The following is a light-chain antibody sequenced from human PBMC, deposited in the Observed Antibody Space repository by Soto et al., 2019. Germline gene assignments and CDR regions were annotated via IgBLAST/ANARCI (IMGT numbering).Light chain of an antibody. CDR2: GAS. Sequence: DIQLTQSPSTLSASVGDRVTITCRASKSISFWLAWYQQKPGKAPKVLIYGASSLQSGVPSRFSGSGSGREFTLTISSLQPDDFATYYCQQYNSHWATFGQGTKLEIK. CDR3: QQYNSHWAT. V-gene: IGKV1-5*01. J-gene: IGKJ2*01. CDR1: KSISFW.